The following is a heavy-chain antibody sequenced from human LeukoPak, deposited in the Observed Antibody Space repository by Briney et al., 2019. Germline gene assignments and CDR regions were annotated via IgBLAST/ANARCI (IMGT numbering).Heavy chain of an antibody. CDR1: GFTFNAYN. CDR2: TSSGSTYI. Sequence: GGSLRLSCAASGFTFNAYNMNWFRQAPGKGLEWVSSTSSGSTYIYYAVSVKGRFTISRDNAKNSLYLQMNSLRAEDTAVYYCAREAHYYGMDVWGQGTTVTVSS. V-gene: IGHV3-21*01. J-gene: IGHJ6*02. CDR3: AREAHYYGMDV.